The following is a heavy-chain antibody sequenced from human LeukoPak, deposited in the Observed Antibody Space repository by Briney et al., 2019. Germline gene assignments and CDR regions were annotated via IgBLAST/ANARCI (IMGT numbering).Heavy chain of an antibody. V-gene: IGHV3-21*01. CDR2: ISSSSSYI. J-gene: IGHJ3*02. Sequence: GGSLRLSCAASGFTFSSYSMNWVRQAPGKGLEWVSSISSSSSYIYYADSVKGRFTISRDNAKNSLYLQMNSLRAEDTAVYYCARGEGGSYYEDAFDIWGQGTMVTVSS. D-gene: IGHD1-26*01. CDR1: GFTFSSYS. CDR3: ARGEGGSYYEDAFDI.